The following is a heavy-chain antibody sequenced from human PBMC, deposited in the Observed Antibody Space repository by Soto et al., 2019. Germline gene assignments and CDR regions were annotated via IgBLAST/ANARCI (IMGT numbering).Heavy chain of an antibody. Sequence: GASVKVSCKASGYTFTSYYMHWVRQAPGQGLEWMGIINPSGGSTSYAQKFQGRVTMTRDTSTSTVYMELSSLRSEDTAVYYCASGRVLLWFGELSQAHFDYWGQGTLVTVSS. CDR2: INPSGGST. CDR3: ASGRVLLWFGELSQAHFDY. J-gene: IGHJ4*02. V-gene: IGHV1-46*01. D-gene: IGHD3-10*01. CDR1: GYTFTSYY.